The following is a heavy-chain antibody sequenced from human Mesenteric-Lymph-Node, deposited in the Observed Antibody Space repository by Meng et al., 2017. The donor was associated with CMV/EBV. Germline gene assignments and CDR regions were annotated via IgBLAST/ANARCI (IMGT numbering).Heavy chain of an antibody. CDR3: ARFPYYFDY. Sequence: SETLSLTCAVYGGSFSGYYWSWIRQPPGKGLEWIGEVDHSGSTYYNPSLKSRVTISGDASKNQFSLKLSSVTAADTAVYYCARFPYYFDYWGQGTLVTVSS. J-gene: IGHJ4*02. V-gene: IGHV4-34*01. CDR2: VDHSGST. CDR1: GGSFSGYY.